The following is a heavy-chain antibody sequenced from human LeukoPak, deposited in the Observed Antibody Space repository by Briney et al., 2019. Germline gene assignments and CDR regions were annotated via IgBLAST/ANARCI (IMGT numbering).Heavy chain of an antibody. D-gene: IGHD2-15*01. Sequence: GGSLRLSCAASGFTFSSYAMSWVRPAPGKGLEWVSGISGSGGSTYYADSVKGRFTISRDNSKNTLYLQMNSLRAEDTAVYYCAKRVVHYFDYWGQGTLVTVSS. V-gene: IGHV3-23*01. CDR2: ISGSGGST. CDR3: AKRVVHYFDY. J-gene: IGHJ4*02. CDR1: GFTFSSYA.